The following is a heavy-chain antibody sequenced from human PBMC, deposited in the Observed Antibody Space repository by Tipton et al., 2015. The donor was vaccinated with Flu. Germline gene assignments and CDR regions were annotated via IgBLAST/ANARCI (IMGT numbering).Heavy chain of an antibody. Sequence: TLSLTCSVYGGSFSGYYWTWIRQPPGKGLEWIGEINHSGSTHYSSSLKSRVTMSVDSSKNQFSLHLSSVTAADTAVYYCARVGGGSDWGTIDYWGQGTLVTVSS. CDR2: INHSGST. D-gene: IGHD6-19*01. J-gene: IGHJ4*02. CDR1: GGSFSGYY. V-gene: IGHV4-34*01. CDR3: ARVGGGSDWGTIDY.